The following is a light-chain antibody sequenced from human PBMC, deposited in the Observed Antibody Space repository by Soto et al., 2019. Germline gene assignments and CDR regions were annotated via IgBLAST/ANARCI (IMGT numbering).Light chain of an antibody. V-gene: IGKV4-1*01. CDR1: QSILDRSRNKYY. Sequence: DIVMTHSPDSLAVSLGDRATFNCKSSQSILDRSRNKYYLAGYQQKSGQPPKLLIYWASLREPGVPDRFTGSGSGTDFTLTINSLQAEDVAVYYCQQYFTSPWTFGQGTKVEIK. CDR3: QQYFTSPWT. CDR2: WAS. J-gene: IGKJ1*01.